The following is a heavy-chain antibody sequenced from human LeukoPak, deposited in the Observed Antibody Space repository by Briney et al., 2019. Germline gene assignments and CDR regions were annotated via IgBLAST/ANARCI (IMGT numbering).Heavy chain of an antibody. CDR1: GDSVSSNSGA. CDR2: TYYRSKLYY. J-gene: IGHJ4*02. CDR3: ASGGIQANAAAGSDY. D-gene: IGHD6-13*01. Sequence: SQTLSLTCTISGDSVSSNSGAWNWNTQSPSRGLLWRGWTYYRSKLYYDYAVSVKSRIAINPHTSKNQLSLQLNSVTPGDTAVYYCASGGIQANAAAGSDYWGQGTLVTVSS. V-gene: IGHV6-1*01.